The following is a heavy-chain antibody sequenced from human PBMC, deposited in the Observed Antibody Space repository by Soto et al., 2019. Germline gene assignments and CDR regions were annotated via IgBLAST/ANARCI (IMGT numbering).Heavy chain of an antibody. CDR2: NYHGGST. CDR1: GYSISRGYY. Sequence: SETLSLTCAVSGYSISRGYYSGWLRQPPGKGLECIGSNYHGGSTHYNPSLNSGVTVSRHMTNNHVSLILNSVTAADTAVYYCARVGPRVPYYYGSGPYTFENWFDPWGQGTLVTVSS. J-gene: IGHJ5*02. V-gene: IGHV4-38-2*01. CDR3: ARVGPRVPYYYGSGPYTFENWFDP. D-gene: IGHD3-10*01.